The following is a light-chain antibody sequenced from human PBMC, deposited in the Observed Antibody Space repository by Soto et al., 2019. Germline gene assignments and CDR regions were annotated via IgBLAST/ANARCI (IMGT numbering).Light chain of an antibody. V-gene: IGLV2-11*01. CDR3: CSYAGSYTFV. Sequence: SVLTQPRSVSGSPGQSVTISCTGTSSDVGGYDFVSWFQHHPGKPPKLIMYDVSKRPSGVPDRFSGSKSGNTASLTISGLQDEDEADYYCCSYAGSYTFVFGTGTKVTVL. CDR2: DVS. J-gene: IGLJ1*01. CDR1: SSDVGGYDF.